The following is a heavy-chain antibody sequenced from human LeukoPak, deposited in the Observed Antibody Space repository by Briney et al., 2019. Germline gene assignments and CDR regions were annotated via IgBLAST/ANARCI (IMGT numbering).Heavy chain of an antibody. D-gene: IGHD3-10*01. J-gene: IGHJ5*02. CDR1: GGSTSSYY. CDR3: ARGGYYGSGNDFRFDP. Sequence: SETLSLTCTVSGGSTSSYYWSWIRQPPGKGLEWIGYIHYTGSTNYNPSLKSRVTISVETSKNQFSLKLKSVTAADTAVYYCARGGYYGSGNDFRFDPWGQGTLVTVSS. CDR2: IHYTGST. V-gene: IGHV4-59*01.